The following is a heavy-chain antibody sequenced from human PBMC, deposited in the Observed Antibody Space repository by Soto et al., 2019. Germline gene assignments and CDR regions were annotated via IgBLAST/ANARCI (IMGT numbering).Heavy chain of an antibody. J-gene: IGHJ4*02. Sequence: EVQVVESGGGLVQPGGSLRLSCAASGFTFSSYEMNWVRQAPGKGLEWVSYISSSGSTIYYADSVNGRFTISRDNAKNSLYLQMNSLRAEDTAVYYCARDEGSAWYFDYWGQGTLVTVSS. CDR1: GFTFSSYE. CDR3: ARDEGSAWYFDY. CDR2: ISSSGSTI. V-gene: IGHV3-48*03. D-gene: IGHD6-19*01.